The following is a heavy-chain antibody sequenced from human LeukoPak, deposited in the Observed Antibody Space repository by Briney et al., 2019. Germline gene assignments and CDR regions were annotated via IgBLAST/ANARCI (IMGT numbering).Heavy chain of an antibody. CDR1: GFTFSNYW. J-gene: IGHJ4*02. D-gene: IGHD3-10*01. Sequence: GGSLRLSCAASGFTFSNYWMHWVRQAPGKGLVWVSRISPDGSSTSYGDSVKGRFTISRDNAKNTVYLQMNSLRAEDTAVYYCIRSRSGSYGYFDYWGQGTLVTVSS. CDR2: ISPDGSST. V-gene: IGHV3-74*01. CDR3: IRSRSGSYGYFDY.